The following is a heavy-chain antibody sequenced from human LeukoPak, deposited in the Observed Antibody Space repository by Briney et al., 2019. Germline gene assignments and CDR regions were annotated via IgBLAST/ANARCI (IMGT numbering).Heavy chain of an antibody. J-gene: IGHJ5*02. CDR2: FDPEDGET. Sequence: ASVKVSCKVSGYTLTELSMHWVRQAPGKGLEWMGGFDPEDGETIYAQKFQGRVTMTEDTSTDTAYMELSSLRSEDTAVYYCARDSSSRRWFDPWGQGTLVTVSS. CDR1: GYTLTELS. CDR3: ARDSSSRRWFDP. D-gene: IGHD6-13*01. V-gene: IGHV1-24*01.